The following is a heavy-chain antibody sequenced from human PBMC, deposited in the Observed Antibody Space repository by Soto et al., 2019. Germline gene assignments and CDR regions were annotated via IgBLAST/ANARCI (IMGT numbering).Heavy chain of an antibody. CDR3: ARDTPGAMAGPKGCFDY. CDR1: GDSVSSNSAA. J-gene: IGHJ4*02. D-gene: IGHD6-19*01. Sequence: SQTLSLTCAISGDSVSSNSAAWNWIRQSPSRGLEWLGRTYYRSKWYNDYAVSVKSRITINPDTSKNQFSLQLNSVTPEETAVYYCARDTPGAMAGPKGCFDYWGQGTLVTVSS. CDR2: TYYRSKWYN. V-gene: IGHV6-1*01.